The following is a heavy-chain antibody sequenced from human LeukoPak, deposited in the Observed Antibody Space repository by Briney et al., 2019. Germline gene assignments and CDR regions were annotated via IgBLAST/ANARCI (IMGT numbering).Heavy chain of an antibody. V-gene: IGHV1-2*02. Sequence: PGGSLRLSCAASGFTFSSYGMHWVRQAPGQGLEWMGWINPNSGGTNYAQKFQGRVTMTRDTSISTAYMELSRLRSDDTAVYYCAGSGYCSSTSCSFFDYWGQGTLVTVSS. CDR3: AGSGYCSSTSCSFFDY. D-gene: IGHD2-2*03. J-gene: IGHJ4*02. CDR1: GFTFSSYG. CDR2: INPNSGGT.